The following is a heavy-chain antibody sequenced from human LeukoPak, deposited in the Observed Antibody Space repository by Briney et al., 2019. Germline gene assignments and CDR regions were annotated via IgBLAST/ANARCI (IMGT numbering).Heavy chain of an antibody. Sequence: GGSLRLSCSASGFSLSRYAMHWVRQAPGKGLEWVSYISSSSSTIYYADSVKGRFTISRDNAKNSLYLQMNSLRDEDTAVYYCARDDRSSWSSYYFDYWGQGTLVTVSS. CDR2: ISSSSSTI. V-gene: IGHV3-48*02. D-gene: IGHD6-13*01. CDR1: GFSLSRYA. CDR3: ARDDRSSWSSYYFDY. J-gene: IGHJ4*02.